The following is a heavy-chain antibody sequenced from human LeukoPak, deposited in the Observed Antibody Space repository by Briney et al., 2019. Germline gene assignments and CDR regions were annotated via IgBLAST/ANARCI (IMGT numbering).Heavy chain of an antibody. J-gene: IGHJ4*02. CDR3: ASSHDYGDYG. V-gene: IGHV4-4*02. CDR1: GGSISSNNW. D-gene: IGHD4-17*01. Sequence: SGTLSLTCAVSGGSISSNNWWSWVRQSPGKGLEWIGYIYYSGSTYYNPSLKSRVTISVDTSKNQFSLKLSSVTAADTAVYYCASSHDYGDYGWGQGTLVTVSS. CDR2: IYYSGST.